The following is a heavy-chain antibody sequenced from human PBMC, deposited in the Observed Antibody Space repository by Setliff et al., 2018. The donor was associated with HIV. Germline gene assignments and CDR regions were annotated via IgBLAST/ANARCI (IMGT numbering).Heavy chain of an antibody. V-gene: IGHV4-4*02. CDR3: AKDVLVGGTYRLVPDY. J-gene: IGHJ4*02. CDR2: IYHSGST. Sequence: SETLSLTCAVSGGSIGSDNWWSWVRQPPGKGLEWIGEIYHSGSTNYNPSLKSRVTISVDTSKNQFSLKMSSVTAADTAVYYCAKDVLVGGTYRLVPDYWGQGTLVTVSS. CDR1: GGSIGSDNW. D-gene: IGHD3-9*01.